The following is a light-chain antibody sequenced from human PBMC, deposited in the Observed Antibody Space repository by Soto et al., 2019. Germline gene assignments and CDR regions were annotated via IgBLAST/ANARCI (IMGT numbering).Light chain of an antibody. V-gene: IGLV2-23*02. CDR1: SSDVGSYNL. CDR2: EVS. CDR3: CSYAGSSTLV. J-gene: IGLJ1*01. Sequence: ALTQPGSGKGSPGQAITISCNGTSSDVGSYNLVSWYQHHPGKAPKLMIYEVSKRPSGVSNRFSGSKSGNTASLTISGLQAEDEADYYCCSYAGSSTLVFGTGTKVTVL.